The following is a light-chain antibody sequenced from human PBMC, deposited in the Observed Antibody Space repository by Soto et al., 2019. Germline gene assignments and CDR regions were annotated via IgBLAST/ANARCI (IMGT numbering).Light chain of an antibody. CDR2: DVS. CDR1: SGDVGGYNY. Sequence: QSALTQPASVSGSPGQSITISCTGTSGDVGGYNYVSWYQQHPGKAPKLMIYDVSNRPSGVSNRFSGSKSGNTASPTISGLQAEDEADYYCSSYTSSSPVVFGGGTKLTVL. V-gene: IGLV2-14*01. CDR3: SSYTSSSPVV. J-gene: IGLJ2*01.